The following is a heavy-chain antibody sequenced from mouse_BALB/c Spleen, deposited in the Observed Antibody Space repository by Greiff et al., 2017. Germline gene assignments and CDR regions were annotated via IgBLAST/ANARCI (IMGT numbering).Heavy chain of an antibody. CDR2: IYPGDGDT. V-gene: IGHV1-87*01. CDR1: GYTFTSYW. CDR3: ARRGFYGNYAMDY. Sequence: VQLQESGAELARPGASVKLSCKASGYTFTSYWMQWVKQRPGQGLEWIGAIYPGDGDTRYTQKFKGKATLTADKSSSTAYMQLSSLASEDSAVYYCARRGFYGNYAMDYWGQGTSVTVSS. J-gene: IGHJ4*01. D-gene: IGHD2-1*01.